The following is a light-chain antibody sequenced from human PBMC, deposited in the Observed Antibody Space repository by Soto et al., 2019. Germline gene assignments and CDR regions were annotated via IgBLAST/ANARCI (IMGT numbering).Light chain of an antibody. Sequence: DIQMTQSPSSLSASVGDRVTITCRASQNIRRSLNWYQQKPGKAPKLLIYAASSLQSGVPSRFSGSGSGTDFTLTISSLQPDDFATSFCHQSYNTPPYTFGQGTKLEIK. V-gene: IGKV1-39*01. J-gene: IGKJ2*01. CDR2: AAS. CDR1: QNIRRS. CDR3: HQSYNTPPYT.